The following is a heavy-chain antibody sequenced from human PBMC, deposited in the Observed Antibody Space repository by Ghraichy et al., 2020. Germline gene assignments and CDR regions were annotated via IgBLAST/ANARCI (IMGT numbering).Heavy chain of an antibody. D-gene: IGHD6-6*01. CDR1: GGTFSSYA. CDR2: IIPIFGTA. Sequence: SVKVSCKASGGTFSSYAISWVRQAPGQGLEWMGGIIPIFGTANYAQKFQGRVTITADESTSTAYMELSSLRSEDTAVYYCARARSSSSTNWYYFDYWGQGTLVTVSS. J-gene: IGHJ4*02. V-gene: IGHV1-69*13. CDR3: ARARSSSSTNWYYFDY.